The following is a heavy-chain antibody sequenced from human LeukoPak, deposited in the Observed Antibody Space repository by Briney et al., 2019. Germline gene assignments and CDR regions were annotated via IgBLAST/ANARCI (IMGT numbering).Heavy chain of an antibody. J-gene: IGHJ4*02. CDR2: IIPIFGTA. CDR3: ARDLLYIMEDYYDSSGTLDY. D-gene: IGHD3-22*01. CDR1: GGTFSSYA. Sequence: SVKVSCKASGGTFSSYAISWVRQAPGQGREWMGRIIPIFGTANYAQKFQGRVTITTDESTSSAYMELSSLRSEDTAVYYCARDLLYIMEDYYDSSGTLDYWGQGTLVTVSS. V-gene: IGHV1-69*05.